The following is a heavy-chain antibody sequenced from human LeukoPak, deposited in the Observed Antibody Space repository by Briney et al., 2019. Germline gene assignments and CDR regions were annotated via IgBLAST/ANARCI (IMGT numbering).Heavy chain of an antibody. Sequence: PGGSLRLSCAASGFTFSSYSMNWVRQAPGKGLEWVSSISSSSYIYYADSVKGRFTISRDNAKNSLYLQMNSLRAEDTAVYYCAKGLYSGSSGAFDIWGQGTMVTVSS. CDR1: GFTFSSYS. V-gene: IGHV3-21*01. CDR2: ISSSSYI. CDR3: AKGLYSGSSGAFDI. J-gene: IGHJ3*02. D-gene: IGHD1-26*01.